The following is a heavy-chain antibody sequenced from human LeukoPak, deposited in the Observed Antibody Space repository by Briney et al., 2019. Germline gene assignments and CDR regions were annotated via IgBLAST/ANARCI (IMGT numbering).Heavy chain of an antibody. D-gene: IGHD2-21*02. CDR2: IDYSGNT. J-gene: IGHJ4*02. CDR3: ARGWGPAYCGGDCHRHFDY. Sequence: SETLSLTCTVSGGSISSTSYYWAWIRQSPGKGLECIGSIDYSGNTNYHPSLKSRVTISVDTSKNQFSLKLNSMTAADTAVYYCARGWGPAYCGGDCHRHFDYWGQGTLVAVSS. V-gene: IGHV4-39*07. CDR1: GGSISSTSYY.